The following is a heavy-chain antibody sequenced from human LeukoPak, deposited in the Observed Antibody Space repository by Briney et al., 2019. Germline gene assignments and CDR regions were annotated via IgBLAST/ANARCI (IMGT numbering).Heavy chain of an antibody. CDR1: GFSFSRHS. D-gene: IGHD3-10*01. CDR3: VREIPSGSYAPDY. CDR2: INSDSRSI. J-gene: IGHJ4*02. V-gene: IGHV3-21*01. Sequence: GGSLRLSCAASGFSFSRHSMNWVRQAPGKGLEWVSYINSDSRSISYADSVKGRLTISRDNAKNSLYLQMNSLRAEDTAVYYCVREIPSGSYAPDYWGQGTLVTVSS.